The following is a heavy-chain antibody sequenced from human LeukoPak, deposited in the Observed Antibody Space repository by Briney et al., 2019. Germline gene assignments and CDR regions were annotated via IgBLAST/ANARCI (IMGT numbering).Heavy chain of an antibody. V-gene: IGHV4-59*01. D-gene: IGHD3-16*01. CDR2: IYYSWST. J-gene: IGHJ4*02. Sequence: SETLSLTCTVSGGSISSYYWSWIRQPPGKVLEWIGYIYYSWSTNYNPSLKSRVTISVDTSKNQFSLRLSSVTAADTAVYYCARGGVLKSVDYWGQGTLVAVSS. CDR3: ARGGVLKSVDY. CDR1: GGSISSYY.